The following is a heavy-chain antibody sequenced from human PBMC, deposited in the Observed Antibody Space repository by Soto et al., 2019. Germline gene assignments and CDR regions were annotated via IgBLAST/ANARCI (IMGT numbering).Heavy chain of an antibody. CDR2: IWYDGSNK. D-gene: IGHD3-3*01. Sequence: GGSLRLSCAASGFTFSSYGMHWVRQAPGKGLEWVAVIWYDGSNKYYADSVKGRFTISRDNSKNTLYLQMNSLRAEDTAVYYCARDFDETYYDFWSGYPPRYYGMDVWGQGTTVTVSS. V-gene: IGHV3-33*01. CDR3: ARDFDETYYDFWSGYPPRYYGMDV. J-gene: IGHJ6*02. CDR1: GFTFSSYG.